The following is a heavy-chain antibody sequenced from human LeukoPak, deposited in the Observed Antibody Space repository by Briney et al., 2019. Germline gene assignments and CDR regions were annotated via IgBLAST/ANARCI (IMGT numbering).Heavy chain of an antibody. CDR1: GFTSSTYA. Sequence: GGSLRLSCAASGFTSSTYAMSWVRQAPGKGLEWVSGISVSGDTTHYADPVKGRSTISRDNSKNTLYLQMNSLRAEDTAVYYCAKFGLAGSGRYHDAFDIWGQGTMVTVSS. CDR2: ISVSGDTT. J-gene: IGHJ3*02. D-gene: IGHD3-10*01. CDR3: AKFGLAGSGRYHDAFDI. V-gene: IGHV3-23*01.